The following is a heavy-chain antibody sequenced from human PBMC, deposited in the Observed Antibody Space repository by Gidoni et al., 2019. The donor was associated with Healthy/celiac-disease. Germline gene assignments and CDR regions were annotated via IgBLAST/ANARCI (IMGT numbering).Heavy chain of an antibody. CDR2: IRSKAYGGTT. CDR1: GFTFGDYA. V-gene: IGHV3-49*05. CDR3: TRDRSVSYE. Sequence: EVQVVESGGGVVKRGRSLRRSCTASGFTFGDYAMSLFRQAPGKGLGLVVVIRSKAYGGTTEYAASVKGRFTISRDDSKSIAYLQMNSLNTEDTAVYYCTRDRSVSYEWGQGTLVTVSS. D-gene: IGHD1-26*01. J-gene: IGHJ4*02.